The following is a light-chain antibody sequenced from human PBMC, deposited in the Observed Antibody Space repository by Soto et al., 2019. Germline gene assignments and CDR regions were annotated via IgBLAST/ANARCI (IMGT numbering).Light chain of an antibody. V-gene: IGKV3-11*01. CDR2: DAS. Sequence: EIVMTQSPATLSVSPGERATLSCRASQSVSSYLAWYQQKPGQAPRLLIYDASNRATGIPARFSGSGSGTDFTLTISSLEPEDFAVYYCQQRSNWPLITFGQGTLLEIK. J-gene: IGKJ5*01. CDR3: QQRSNWPLIT. CDR1: QSVSSY.